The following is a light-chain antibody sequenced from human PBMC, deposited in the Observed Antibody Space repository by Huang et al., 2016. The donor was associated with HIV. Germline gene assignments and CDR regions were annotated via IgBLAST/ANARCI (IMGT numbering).Light chain of an antibody. V-gene: IGKV1-39*01. Sequence: DIRMTKSPSPLSASVGDRVIITCRTSQNIYKYLNWYQQMPGKAPKLLIYGTATLQTGVSSRFVGSGSGTDFTLTIGSLQPEVTAMYFCQQSYNIPRTCGQGT. CDR3: QQSYNIPRT. J-gene: IGKJ2*01. CDR2: GTA. CDR1: QNIYKY.